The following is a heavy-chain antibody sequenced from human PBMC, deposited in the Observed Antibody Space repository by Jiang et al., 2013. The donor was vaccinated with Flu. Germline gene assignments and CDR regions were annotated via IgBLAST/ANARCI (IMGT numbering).Heavy chain of an antibody. V-gene: IGHV4-59*08. J-gene: IGHJ2*01. CDR3: ARRLVTGYFDL. Sequence: PGLVKPSETLSLTCTVSGASIDSYYWNWIRQPPGKGLEWIGDIYYSGSTNHNPSLKSRVTISVDTSKKQFSLELNSVTAADTALYYCARRLVTGYFDLWDRGTLVTVSS. D-gene: IGHD1-20*01. CDR1: GASIDSYY. CDR2: IYYSGST.